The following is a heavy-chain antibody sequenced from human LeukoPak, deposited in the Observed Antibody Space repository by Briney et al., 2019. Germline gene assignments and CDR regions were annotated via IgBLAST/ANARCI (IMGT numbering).Heavy chain of an antibody. D-gene: IGHD4-23*01. Sequence: ASVKVSCKASGGTFSSYAISWVRQAPGQGLEWMGGIIPIFGTANYAQKFQGRVTITADESTSTAYMELSSLRSEDTAVYYCARDRHDYGGNGDAFDIWGQGTMATVSS. J-gene: IGHJ3*02. CDR2: IIPIFGTA. CDR1: GGTFSSYA. CDR3: ARDRHDYGGNGDAFDI. V-gene: IGHV1-69*13.